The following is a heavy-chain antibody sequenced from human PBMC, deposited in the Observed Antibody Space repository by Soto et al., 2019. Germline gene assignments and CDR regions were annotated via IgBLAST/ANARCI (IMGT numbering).Heavy chain of an antibody. J-gene: IGHJ6*02. Sequence: EVQLVESGGGLVKPGGSLRLSCAASEFTFSSYSMIWVRQAPGKGLEWVSSISSSSRYTYYADSVKGRFSISRANAKNSLFLQMNSLRAEDTALYYCARARSDSYYYGMDVWGQGTTVSVSS. D-gene: IGHD6-19*01. CDR2: ISSSSRYT. V-gene: IGHV3-21*01. CDR1: EFTFSSYS. CDR3: ARARSDSYYYGMDV.